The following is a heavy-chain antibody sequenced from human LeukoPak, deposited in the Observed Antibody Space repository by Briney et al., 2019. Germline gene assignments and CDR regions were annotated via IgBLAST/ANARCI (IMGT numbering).Heavy chain of an antibody. V-gene: IGHV3-30*02. CDR2: IRHDGSNK. CDR1: GFTFSSYG. Sequence: PGGSLRLSCAASGFTFSSYGMHWVRQAPGKGLEWVAFIRHDGSNKYYADSVKGRFTISRDNSKNTLYLQMNSLRSDDTAVYYCARGGTYYYDKSGINWFDPWGQGTLVTVSS. J-gene: IGHJ5*02. D-gene: IGHD3-22*01. CDR3: ARGGTYYYDKSGINWFDP.